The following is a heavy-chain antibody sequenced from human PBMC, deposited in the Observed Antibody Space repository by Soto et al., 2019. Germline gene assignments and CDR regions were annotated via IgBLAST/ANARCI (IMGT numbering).Heavy chain of an antibody. CDR3: AGEPKGGAYDMDV. CDR2: IWSDGSRT. Sequence: QVHLVESGGGVVQPGTSLRLSCAASRLTFSIYDMHWVRQATGKGLEWVALIWSDGSRTFYADSVKGRFTISRDNSKNTLYLQMNSLRAEDTAVYYCAGEPKGGAYDMDVWGQGTTVTVSS. J-gene: IGHJ6*02. CDR1: RLTFSIYD. V-gene: IGHV3-33*01. D-gene: IGHD3-16*01.